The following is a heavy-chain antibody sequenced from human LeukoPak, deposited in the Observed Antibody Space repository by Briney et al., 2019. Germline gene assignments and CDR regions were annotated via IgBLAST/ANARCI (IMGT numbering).Heavy chain of an antibody. V-gene: IGHV3-21*01. J-gene: IGHJ3*02. Sequence: GGSLRLSCAASEFTFSSYSMNWVRQAPGKGLEWVSSISSSSSYIYYADSLKGRFTISRDNAKNSLYLQMNSLRAEDTAVYYCARDKNPGIADYAFDIWGQGTMVTVSS. CDR2: ISSSSSYI. CDR1: EFTFSSYS. CDR3: ARDKNPGIADYAFDI. D-gene: IGHD6-13*01.